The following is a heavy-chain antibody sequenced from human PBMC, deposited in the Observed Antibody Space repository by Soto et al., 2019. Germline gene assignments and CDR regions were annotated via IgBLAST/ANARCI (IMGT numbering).Heavy chain of an antibody. J-gene: IGHJ6*02. CDR1: GFTFSSYG. CDR2: ISYDGRNK. V-gene: IGHV3-30*03. CDR3: ARTTSGIAAAGTGGYYYYGMDV. Sequence: GGSLRLSCAASGFTFSSYGMHWVRQAPGKGLEWVAVISYDGRNKYYADAVKGRFTISRDNSKNTLYLQMSSLRAVDTATYYCARTTSGIAAAGTGGYYYYGMDVWGQGTTVTVSS. D-gene: IGHD6-13*01.